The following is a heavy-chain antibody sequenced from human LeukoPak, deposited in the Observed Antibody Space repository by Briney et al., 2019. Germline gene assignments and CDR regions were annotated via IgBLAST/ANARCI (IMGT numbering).Heavy chain of an antibody. D-gene: IGHD3-22*01. J-gene: IGHJ4*02. Sequence: GGSLRLSCAASGFTFSSYAMSWVRQAPGKGLEWVSAIGGSGGSTYYADSVKGRFTISRDNSKNTLYLQMNSLRAEDTAVYYCAKGSGTTDYYDSSGYYYYFDYWGQGTLVTVSS. CDR1: GFTFSSYA. CDR3: AKGSGTTDYYDSSGYYYYFDY. V-gene: IGHV3-23*01. CDR2: IGGSGGST.